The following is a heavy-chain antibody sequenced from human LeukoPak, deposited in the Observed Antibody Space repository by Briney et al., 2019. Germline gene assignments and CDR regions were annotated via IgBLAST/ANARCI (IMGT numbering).Heavy chain of an antibody. CDR3: ARHQNFASASPFDY. CDR2: IDPTDSYT. V-gene: IGHV5-10-1*01. D-gene: IGHD3-10*01. J-gene: IGHJ4*02. Sequence: GESLRISCKASGYSFTTDWITWVRQMPGKGAEWMGTIDPTDSYTNYSPSFQGHVTISVDESITTAYLQWSSLKASDTAIYFCARHQNFASASPFDYWGQGTLVTVSS. CDR1: GYSFTTDW.